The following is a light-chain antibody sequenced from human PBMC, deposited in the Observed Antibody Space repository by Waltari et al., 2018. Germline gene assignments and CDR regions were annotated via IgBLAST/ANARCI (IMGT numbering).Light chain of an antibody. V-gene: IGKV3D-15*01. CDR3: PQYDTWLGT. Sequence: EIVMTQSPATLSVFPGQRATLSCRASQSIRSNLAWYQHTPAQAPRLLIYGASTRSKGRPDRCSGSGSGTELTVTLRGLQAEGYAVVSCPQYDTWLGTCGEGAKV. J-gene: IGKJ1*01. CDR1: QSIRSN. CDR2: GAS.